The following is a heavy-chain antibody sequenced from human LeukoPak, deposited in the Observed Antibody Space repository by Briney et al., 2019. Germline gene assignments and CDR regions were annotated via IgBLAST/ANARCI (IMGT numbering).Heavy chain of an antibody. CDR2: IYPGDSDT. CDR1: GYSFTSYW. Sequence: GESLKISCKGSGYSFTSYWIGWVRQMPGKGLEWVGIIYPGDSDTRYSPSFQGQVTISADKSISTAYLQWSSLKASDTAMYYCARVGYSSSSGGDGAFDIWGQGTMVTVSS. CDR3: ARVGYSSSSGGDGAFDI. V-gene: IGHV5-51*01. J-gene: IGHJ3*02. D-gene: IGHD6-6*01.